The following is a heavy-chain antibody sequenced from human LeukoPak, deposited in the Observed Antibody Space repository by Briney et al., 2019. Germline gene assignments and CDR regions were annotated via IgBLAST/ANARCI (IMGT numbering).Heavy chain of an antibody. CDR3: ARNGYRSSLDY. Sequence: SETLSLTCTVSGGSISSYYWSWIRQPPGKGLEWIGYNHYSGGTNYNPSLQSRVTISIDTSKNQFSLKLSSVSAADTAVYYCARNGYRSSLDYWGQGTLVTVSS. CDR1: GGSISSYY. CDR2: NHYSGGT. J-gene: IGHJ4*02. D-gene: IGHD5-18*01. V-gene: IGHV4-59*01.